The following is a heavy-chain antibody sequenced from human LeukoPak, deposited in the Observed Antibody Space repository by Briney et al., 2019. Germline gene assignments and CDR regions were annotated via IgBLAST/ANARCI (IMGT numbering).Heavy chain of an antibody. V-gene: IGHV3-74*01. Sequence: GGSLRLSCAASGFPFSYPLVHWVRQARGEGLVWVSRIRSDGSDTRYAESVKGRFTSSRDNAKNTLYLQMNSLRADDTAVYYCARDWFHAIDYWGQGTLVTVSS. CDR1: GFPFSYPL. J-gene: IGHJ4*02. CDR3: ARDWFHAIDY. CDR2: IRSDGSDT. D-gene: IGHD2/OR15-2a*01.